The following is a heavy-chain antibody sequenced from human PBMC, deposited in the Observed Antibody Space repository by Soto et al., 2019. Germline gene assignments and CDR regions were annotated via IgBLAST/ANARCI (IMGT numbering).Heavy chain of an antibody. CDR1: GFTFGDYA. V-gene: IGHV3-49*03. Sequence: GGSLRLSCTASGFTFGDYAMSWFRQAPGKGLEWVGFIRSKAYGGTTEYAASVKGRFTISRDDSKSIAYLQMNSLKTEDTAVYYCTRPYYDFWSGYDDAFDIWGQGTMVTVSS. D-gene: IGHD3-3*01. CDR2: IRSKAYGGTT. CDR3: TRPYYDFWSGYDDAFDI. J-gene: IGHJ3*02.